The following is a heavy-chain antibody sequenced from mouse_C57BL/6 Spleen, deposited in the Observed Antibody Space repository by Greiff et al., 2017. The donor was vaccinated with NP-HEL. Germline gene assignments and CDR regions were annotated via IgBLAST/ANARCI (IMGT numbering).Heavy chain of an antibody. CDR3: ARIYYDYKFAY. CDR2: IYWDDDK. V-gene: IGHV8-12*01. CDR1: GFSLSTSGMG. Sequence: QVTLKVSGPGILQPSQTLSLTCSFSGFSLSTSGMGVSWIRQPSGKGLEGLAHIYWDDDKRYNPFLKRRPTISKDTSRNQVFLKITSVDTADTATYYCARIYYDYKFAYWGQGTLVTVSA. D-gene: IGHD2-4*01. J-gene: IGHJ3*01.